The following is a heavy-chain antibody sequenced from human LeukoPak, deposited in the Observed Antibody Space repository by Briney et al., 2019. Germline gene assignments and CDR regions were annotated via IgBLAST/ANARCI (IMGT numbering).Heavy chain of an antibody. V-gene: IGHV3-30*02. CDR2: IRYDGSNS. CDR1: KFNFNKYG. CDR3: AKDPSSGTITNFDY. D-gene: IGHD4-11*01. J-gene: IGHJ4*02. Sequence: GGSLRLSCAASKFNFNKYGMHWVRQAPGQGLEWVAFIRYDGSNSYYADSVKGRFTISRDNSKNTLYLQMNSLRTEDTAVYYCAKDPSSGTITNFDYWGQGTLVTVSS.